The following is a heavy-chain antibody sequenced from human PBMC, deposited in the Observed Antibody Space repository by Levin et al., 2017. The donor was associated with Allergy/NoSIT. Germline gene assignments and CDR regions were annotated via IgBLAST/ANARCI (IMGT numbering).Heavy chain of an antibody. CDR1: GGSISSGDYY. V-gene: IGHV4-30-4*01. CDR2: IYYSGST. J-gene: IGHJ4*02. CDR3: ARYYYGSGIVDH. Sequence: SPTLSLTCTVSGGSISSGDYYWSWIRQPPGKGLEWIGYIYYSGSTYHNPSLKSRVTISVDTSKNQFSLKLSSVTAADTTVYYCARYYYGSGIVDHWGQGTLVTVSS. D-gene: IGHD3-10*01.